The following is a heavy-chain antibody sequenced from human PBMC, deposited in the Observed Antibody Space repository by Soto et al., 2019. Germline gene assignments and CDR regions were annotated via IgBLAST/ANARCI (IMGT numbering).Heavy chain of an antibody. CDR2: ISSSSSYI. Sequence: GGSLRLSCAASGFTFSSYSMNWVRQAPGKGLEWVSSISSSSSYIYYADSVKGRFTISRDNSKNTLYLQMNSLRAEDTAVYYCAREDGYRGGDAFDIWGQGTMVTVSS. J-gene: IGHJ3*02. D-gene: IGHD5-12*01. CDR3: AREDGYRGGDAFDI. V-gene: IGHV3-21*01. CDR1: GFTFSSYS.